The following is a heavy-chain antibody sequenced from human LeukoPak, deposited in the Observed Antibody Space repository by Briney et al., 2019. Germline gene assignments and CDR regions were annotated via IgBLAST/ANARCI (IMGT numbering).Heavy chain of an antibody. CDR3: ARARQQPFDY. CDR2: INPNGGTT. Sequence: GASVKVSCKASGYTFTSYYIHWVRQAPGQGLEWRGIINPNGGTTSYAQKFQGRVTMTRDTSTSTVYMELSSLRSEDTAVYYCARARQQPFDYWGQGTLITVSS. CDR1: GYTFTSYY. J-gene: IGHJ4*02. V-gene: IGHV1-46*01. D-gene: IGHD6-13*01.